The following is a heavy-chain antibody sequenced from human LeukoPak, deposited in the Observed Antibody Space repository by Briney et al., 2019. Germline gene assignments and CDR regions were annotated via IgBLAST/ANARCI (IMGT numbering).Heavy chain of an antibody. CDR1: GFTFSNYG. V-gene: IGHV3-72*01. Sequence: GGSLRLSCAASGFTFSNYGMHWVRQAPGKGLEWVGRSRNKPHSYTTTYAASVQGRFTIARDHSQNSLYLQMNSLKTEDTAVYYCARDRNYGSGSHDAFDVWGQGTMVTVSS. D-gene: IGHD3-10*01. CDR2: SRNKPHSYTT. CDR3: ARDRNYGSGSHDAFDV. J-gene: IGHJ3*01.